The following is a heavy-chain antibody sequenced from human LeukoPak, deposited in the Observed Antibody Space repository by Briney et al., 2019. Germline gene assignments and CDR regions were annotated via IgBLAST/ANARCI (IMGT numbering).Heavy chain of an antibody. D-gene: IGHD6-13*01. CDR1: GFTFRSYS. Sequence: GGSLRLSCAASGFTFRSYSMNWVRQAPGKGLEWVSYISSSSSTIYYADSVKGRFTISRDNGKNSLYLQMNSLRAEDTAVYYCASQLGDASDIWGQGTMVTVSS. CDR3: ASQLGDASDI. J-gene: IGHJ3*02. V-gene: IGHV3-48*01. CDR2: ISSSSSTI.